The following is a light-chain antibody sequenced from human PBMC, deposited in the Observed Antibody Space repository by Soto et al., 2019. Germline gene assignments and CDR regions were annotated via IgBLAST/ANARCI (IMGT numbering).Light chain of an antibody. CDR3: SSYTSSNTLV. J-gene: IGLJ2*01. V-gene: IGLV2-14*01. Sequence: QSVLTQPASVSGSPGQSITISCTVTSSDVGAYNYVSWYQQHPGKAPKLMLFEVSDRPSGVSNRFSGSKSGNTASLNISGLQAEDEADYYCSSYTSSNTLVFGGWTKLTVL. CDR1: SSDVGAYNY. CDR2: EVS.